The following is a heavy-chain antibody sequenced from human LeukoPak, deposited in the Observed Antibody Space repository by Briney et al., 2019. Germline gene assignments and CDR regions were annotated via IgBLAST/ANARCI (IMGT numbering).Heavy chain of an antibody. CDR2: VSISSGTI. J-gene: IGHJ4*02. V-gene: IGHV3-48*04. D-gene: IGHD3-16*01. CDR3: ARAMSTFGGVRNYFDS. Sequence: GGSLRLSCAASGFTFSSYAMNWVRQAPGEGLEWVSFVSISSGTIYYADSVKGRFSISRDNATSSLDLQMNSLRAEDTAVYYCARAMSTFGGVRNYFDSWGQGTLVTVSS. CDR1: GFTFSSYA.